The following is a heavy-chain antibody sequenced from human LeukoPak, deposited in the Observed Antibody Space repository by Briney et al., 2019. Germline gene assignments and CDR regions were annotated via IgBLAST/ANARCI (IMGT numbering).Heavy chain of an antibody. CDR3: ARSLSGTVDY. D-gene: IGHD1-26*01. CDR2: IYYTGST. J-gene: IGHJ4*02. CDR1: GGSISSYY. V-gene: IGHV4-59*08. Sequence: SETLSLTCTVSGGSISSYYWSWIRQPPGKGLEWVGYIYYTGSTNYNPSLKSRVTISVDTSKNQFSLRLSSVTAPDTAVYYCARSLSGTVDYWGQGTLVTVSS.